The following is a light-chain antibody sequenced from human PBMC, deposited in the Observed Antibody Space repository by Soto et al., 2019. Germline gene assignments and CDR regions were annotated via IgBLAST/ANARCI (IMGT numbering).Light chain of an antibody. Sequence: EVVMTQSPATLSVSPGERATLSCRASQSIRTDLAWYQQKPGQAPSLLIFSASTRATGVPARFSGSGSGTEFTLTISSLQSEDFAVYYCQQYGTSPHTFGQGTNLEIK. CDR2: SAS. CDR3: QQYGTSPHT. CDR1: QSIRTD. J-gene: IGKJ2*01. V-gene: IGKV3-15*01.